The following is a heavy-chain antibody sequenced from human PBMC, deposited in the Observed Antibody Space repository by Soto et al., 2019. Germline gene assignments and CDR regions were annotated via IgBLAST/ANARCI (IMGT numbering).Heavy chain of an antibody. J-gene: IGHJ5*02. V-gene: IGHV4-61*01. CDR2: IYYSGST. D-gene: IGHD3-16*01. CDR1: GGSVSSGSYY. CDR3: ARDSSLGGIDP. Sequence: QVQLQESGPGLVKPSETLSLTCTVSGGSVSSGSYYWSWIRQPPGKGLEWIGYIYYSGSTNYNPSLKSRVTITVDTSKNQFSLKLSSVTVADTAVYYCARDSSLGGIDPWGQGTLVTVSS.